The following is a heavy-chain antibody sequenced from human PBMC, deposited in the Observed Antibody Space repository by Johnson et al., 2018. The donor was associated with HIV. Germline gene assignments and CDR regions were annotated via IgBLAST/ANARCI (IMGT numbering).Heavy chain of an antibody. J-gene: IGHJ3*02. V-gene: IGHV3-23*04. CDR2: ISGSGGTT. Sequence: VQLVESGGGLVQPGGSLRLSCAASGFTFSNYAMNWVRQAPGKGLEWVSTISGSGGTTYYADSVKGRFTISRDNSKNTLYLQINSLRAEDTAVYYCARERWSGELPVAFDIWGQGTMVTVSS. CDR3: ARERWSGELPVAFDI. D-gene: IGHD1-26*01. CDR1: GFTFSNYA.